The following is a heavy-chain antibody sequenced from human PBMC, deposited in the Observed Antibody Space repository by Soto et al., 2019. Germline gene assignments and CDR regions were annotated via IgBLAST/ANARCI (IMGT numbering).Heavy chain of an antibody. D-gene: IGHD6-13*01. Sequence: EVQLVESGGGLVQPGGSLRLSCAASGFTFNNYNMNWVRQAPGKGLEWVSSISTTGAYIQYADSVKGRFTISRDNAKNSLYLQMNSLRAEDTAVYYCARDSSSWSIWFDPWGQGTLVTVSS. CDR1: GFTFNNYN. CDR3: ARDSSSWSIWFDP. J-gene: IGHJ5*02. V-gene: IGHV3-21*01. CDR2: ISTTGAYI.